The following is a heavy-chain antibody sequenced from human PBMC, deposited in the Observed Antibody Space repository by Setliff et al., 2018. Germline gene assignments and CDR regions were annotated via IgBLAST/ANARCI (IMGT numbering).Heavy chain of an antibody. Sequence: SETLSLTCSVSGGSISSGSDYWTWIRQPAGKGLEWIGHMYTSGSTNYNPSLRSRVTISVDTSKNQFSLKLSSVTAADTAVYYCARGRAGHSGHWGQGTLVTVSS. CDR2: MYTSGST. J-gene: IGHJ4*02. V-gene: IGHV4-61*09. D-gene: IGHD6-19*01. CDR3: ARGRAGHSGH. CDR1: GGSISSGSDY.